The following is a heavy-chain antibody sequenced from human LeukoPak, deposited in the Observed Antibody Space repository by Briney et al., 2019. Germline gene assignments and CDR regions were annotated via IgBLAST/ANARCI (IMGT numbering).Heavy chain of an antibody. D-gene: IGHD3-10*01. J-gene: IGHJ4*02. V-gene: IGHV4-39*02. Sequence: PSETLSLTCTVSGGSISSGNYYWGWIRQPPGKGLEWIGSVYYTGSTSYNPSLKSRVTISVDTSKNHFSLKLSSVTAADTAVYYCARPNYYGSGSSSDYWGQGTLVAVSS. CDR3: ARPNYYGSGSSSDY. CDR2: VYYTGST. CDR1: GGSISSGNYY.